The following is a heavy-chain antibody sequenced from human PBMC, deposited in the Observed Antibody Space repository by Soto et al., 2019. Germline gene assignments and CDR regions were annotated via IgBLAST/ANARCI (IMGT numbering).Heavy chain of an antibody. CDR2: TYYRSKWYN. J-gene: IGHJ5*02. CDR1: GDSVSSNSAA. D-gene: IGHD6-13*01. CDR3: ARDLGVGSPDPIAAVLTNWFDP. Sequence: SQTLSLTCAISGDSVSSNSAAWNWIRQSPSRGLEWLGRTYYRSKWYNDYAVSVKSRITINPDTSKNQFSLQLNSVTPEDTAVYYCARDLGVGSPDPIAAVLTNWFDPWGQGTLVTVSS. V-gene: IGHV6-1*01.